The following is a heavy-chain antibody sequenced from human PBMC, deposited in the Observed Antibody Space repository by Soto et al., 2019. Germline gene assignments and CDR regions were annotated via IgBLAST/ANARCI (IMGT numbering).Heavy chain of an antibody. CDR2: IYYTGTA. D-gene: IGHD2-15*01. V-gene: IGHV4-59*01. Sequence: QVQLLESGPGLVNPSQTLSLSCTVSGGSISPYYWSWLRQSPGKGLEWLGYIYYTGTADYNPSLENRVTLSVDTSTNRFSLELTSVTAAETAVYYCARQPDDGEYGYYFEYWGPGILVTVSS. CDR3: ARQPDDGEYGYYFEY. CDR1: GGSISPYY. J-gene: IGHJ4*02.